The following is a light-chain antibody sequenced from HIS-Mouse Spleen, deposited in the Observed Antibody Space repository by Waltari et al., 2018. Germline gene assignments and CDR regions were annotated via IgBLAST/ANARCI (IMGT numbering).Light chain of an antibody. V-gene: IGKV1-33*01. CDR2: DAS. CDR1: QDISNY. CDR3: QQYDNRPLT. Sequence: DIQMTQSQSSLSASVGDRVTITCQASQDISNYLNWYQQKPGKAPKLLIYDASNLETGVPPRFSGSGSGTDLTFTISSLQPENIATYYCQQYDNRPLTFGGGTKVEIK. J-gene: IGKJ4*01.